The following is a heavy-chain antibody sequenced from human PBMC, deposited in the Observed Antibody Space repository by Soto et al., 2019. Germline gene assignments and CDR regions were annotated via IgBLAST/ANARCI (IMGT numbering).Heavy chain of an antibody. J-gene: IGHJ5*02. CDR3: AKTKEGGFYP. D-gene: IGHD3-16*01. CDR2: VHYSLNT. Sequence: QVQLQESGPGLVRPSETLSLTCTVSGDSITSNYWSWVRQSPGQGLEWIGYVHYSLNTNYNPTLKSRVLISVDTSKNQFSLKLTSVTAADTAMYYCAKTKEGGFYPWGQGIMVTVSS. CDR1: GDSITSNY. V-gene: IGHV4-59*01.